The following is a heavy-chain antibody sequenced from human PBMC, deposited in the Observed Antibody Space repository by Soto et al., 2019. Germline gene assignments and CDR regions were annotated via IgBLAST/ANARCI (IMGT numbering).Heavy chain of an antibody. V-gene: IGHV1-18*04. CDR3: VTTGWDIALIPGAQRWPFDS. CDR2: ISTYNDNT. CDR1: GYTFTSYG. Sequence: ASVKVSCKASGYTFTSYGISWVRQAPGQGLEWMGWISTYNDNTNYAQSLQGRVTMTTDTSTDTAFMELRSLRSGDTAVYYCVTTGWDIALIPGAQRWPFDSWRQGPPVTVSS. J-gene: IGHJ4*02. D-gene: IGHD2-2*01.